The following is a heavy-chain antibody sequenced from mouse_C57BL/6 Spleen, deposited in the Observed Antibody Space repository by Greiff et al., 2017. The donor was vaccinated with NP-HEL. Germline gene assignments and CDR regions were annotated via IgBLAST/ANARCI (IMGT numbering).Heavy chain of an antibody. CDR3: ARELRDDAMDY. CDR1: GFTFSSYA. V-gene: IGHV5-4*01. J-gene: IGHJ4*01. Sequence: EVQRVESGGGLVKPGGSLKLSCAASGFTFSSYAMSWVRQTPEKSLEWFAPILPGCRYTSSPDTVTGRFTISRDNAKNNLYLQMSHLKSEDTAMYYGARELRDDAMDYWGQGTSVTVAA. D-gene: IGHD1-1*01. CDR2: ILPGCRYT.